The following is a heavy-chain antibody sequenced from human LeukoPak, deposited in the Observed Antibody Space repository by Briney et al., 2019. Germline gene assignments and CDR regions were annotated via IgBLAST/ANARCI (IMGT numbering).Heavy chain of an antibody. V-gene: IGHV3-23*01. J-gene: IGHJ4*02. CDR1: GFTFSSYA. CDR2: ISDSGGST. Sequence: PGGSLRLSCAASGFTFSSYAMSWVRLAPGRGLEWVSTISDSGGSTYYTESVKGRFTISRDNSMSTLSLQMKSLRVEDTALYYCARGYCSGGSCTWGLFDSWGQGTLVTVSS. D-gene: IGHD2-15*01. CDR3: ARGYCSGGSCTWGLFDS.